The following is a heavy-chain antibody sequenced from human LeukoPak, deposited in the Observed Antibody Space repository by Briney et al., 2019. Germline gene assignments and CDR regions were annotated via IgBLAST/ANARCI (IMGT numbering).Heavy chain of an antibody. CDR1: GGTISSYY. CDR2: IYYSGSP. D-gene: IGHD4-17*01. Sequence: SETLSLTCTVSGGTISSYYWSWIRQPPGKGLEWIGYIYYSGSPNYNPSLKSRVTISVDTSKKQSSLKLSPVTAADTAVYYCARGTVTTSMKAFDIWGQGTMVTVSS. CDR3: ARGTVTTSMKAFDI. V-gene: IGHV4-59*08. J-gene: IGHJ3*02.